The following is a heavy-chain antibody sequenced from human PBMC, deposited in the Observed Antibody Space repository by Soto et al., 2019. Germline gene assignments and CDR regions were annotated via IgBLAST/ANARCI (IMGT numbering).Heavy chain of an antibody. V-gene: IGHV3-30-3*01. CDR3: ARDPPRSPYSSPPYYGMDV. CDR2: ISYDGSNK. J-gene: IGHJ6*02. CDR1: GFTFSSYA. Sequence: GSLRLSCAASGFTFSSYAMHWVRQAPGKGLEWVAVISYDGSNKYYADSVKGRFTISRDNSKNTLYLQMNSLRAEDTAVYYCARDPPRSPYSSPPYYGMDVWGQGTTVTVSS. D-gene: IGHD6-13*01.